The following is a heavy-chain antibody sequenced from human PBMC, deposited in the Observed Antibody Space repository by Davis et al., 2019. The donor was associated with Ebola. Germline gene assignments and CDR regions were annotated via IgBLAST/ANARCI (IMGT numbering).Heavy chain of an antibody. CDR2: ISSSGSTI. D-gene: IGHD6-19*01. CDR3: ARLERGYSSGWYREYFDY. CDR1: GFTFSSYE. Sequence: GESLKISCAASGFTFSSYEMNWVRQAPGKGLEWVSYISSSGSTIYYADSVKGRFTISRDNSKNTLYLQMNSLRAEDTAVYYCARLERGYSSGWYREYFDYWGQGTLVTVSS. V-gene: IGHV3-48*03. J-gene: IGHJ4*02.